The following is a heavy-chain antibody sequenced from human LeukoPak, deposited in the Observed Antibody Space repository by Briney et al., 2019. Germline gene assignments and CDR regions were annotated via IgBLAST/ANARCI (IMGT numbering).Heavy chain of an antibody. V-gene: IGHV1-46*01. CDR1: GYTFTSYH. Sequence: SVKVSCKASGYTFTSYHMHWVRQAPGQGLEWMGIINPSGGSTSYAQRFQGRVTMTRDTSTSTVYMELSSRRSDDTAVYYCARDVRPSYYYDSSGYQWAFDIWGQGTMVTASS. CDR2: INPSGGST. D-gene: IGHD3-22*01. CDR3: ARDVRPSYYYDSSGYQWAFDI. J-gene: IGHJ3*02.